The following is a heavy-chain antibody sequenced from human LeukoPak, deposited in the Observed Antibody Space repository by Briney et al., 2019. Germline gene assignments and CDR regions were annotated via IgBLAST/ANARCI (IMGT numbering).Heavy chain of an antibody. V-gene: IGHV3-48*04. J-gene: IGHJ4*02. CDR2: ISSCSSTI. CDR1: GFTFSSYS. CDR3: ARDRSGSYPY. Sequence: GGSLRLSCAASGFTFSSYSMNWVRQAPGKGLEWVSYISSCSSTIYYADSVKGRFTISRDNAKNSLYLQMNSLRAEDTAVYYCARDRSGSYPYWGQGTLVTVSS. D-gene: IGHD1-26*01.